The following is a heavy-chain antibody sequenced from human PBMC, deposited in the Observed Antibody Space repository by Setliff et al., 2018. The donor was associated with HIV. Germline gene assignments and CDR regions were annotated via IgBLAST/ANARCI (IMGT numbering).Heavy chain of an antibody. J-gene: IGHJ3*02. Sequence: RLSCAASGFAFSSHQMSWVRQGPGKGLEWVGRIKSKADGGTTDYAASVKGRFTISRDDSKNTLYLQMNSLKIEDTAVYYCTTWDKGSVWFGELLVSPDVFDIWGQGTLVTVSS. V-gene: IGHV3-15*01. D-gene: IGHD3-10*01. CDR1: GFAFSSHQ. CDR2: IKSKADGGTT. CDR3: TTWDKGSVWFGELLVSPDVFDI.